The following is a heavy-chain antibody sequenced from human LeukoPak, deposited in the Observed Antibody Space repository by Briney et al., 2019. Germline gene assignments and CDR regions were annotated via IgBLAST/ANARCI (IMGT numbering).Heavy chain of an antibody. J-gene: IGHJ4*02. CDR3: ASQPYYYGSGSQDY. CDR2: ITSSSSYI. CDR1: GFTFSTYN. D-gene: IGHD3-10*01. Sequence: PGRSLRLSCAASGFTFSTYNMNSVRQAPGKGLEWVSSITSSSSYIYYADSVKGRFTISRDNTKNSLYLQMSSLRAEDTAVYYCASQPYYYGSGSQDYWGQGTLVTVSS. V-gene: IGHV3-21*01.